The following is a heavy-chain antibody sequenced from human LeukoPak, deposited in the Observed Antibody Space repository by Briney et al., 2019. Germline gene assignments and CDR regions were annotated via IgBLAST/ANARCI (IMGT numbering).Heavy chain of an antibody. J-gene: IGHJ5*02. Sequence: PGGSLRFSCAASGFTFSSYWMSWVRQAPGKGLEWVANIKQDGSEKYYVDSVKGRFTISRDNAKNSLYLQMNSLRAEDTAVYYCARAPPYGDYDHWGQGTLVTVSS. CDR2: IKQDGSEK. D-gene: IGHD4-17*01. V-gene: IGHV3-7*03. CDR1: GFTFSSYW. CDR3: ARAPPYGDYDH.